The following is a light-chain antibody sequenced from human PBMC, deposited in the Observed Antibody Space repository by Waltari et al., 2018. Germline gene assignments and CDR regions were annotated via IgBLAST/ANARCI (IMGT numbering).Light chain of an antibody. CDR1: QNINTW. J-gene: IGKJ1*01. V-gene: IGKV1-5*03. CDR2: KAS. CDR3: LQYNGEPRT. Sequence: DIQMTQSPSTLSASVGDRVTITCRASQNINTWLAWHQQKPGKAPNLLIYKASSLESGVPSRFSGSRSGTEFTLTISSLQPDDFATYYCLQYNGEPRTFGQGTKVEVK.